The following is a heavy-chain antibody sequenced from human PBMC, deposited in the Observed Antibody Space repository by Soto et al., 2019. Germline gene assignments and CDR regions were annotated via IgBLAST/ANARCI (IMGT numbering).Heavy chain of an antibody. CDR3: ARVVVDTAMVIVPFGAFDI. J-gene: IGHJ3*02. CDR1: GFTFSSYG. D-gene: IGHD5-18*01. V-gene: IGHV3-33*01. Sequence: PGGSLRLSCAASGFTFSSYGMHWVRQAPGKGLEWVAVIWYDGSNKYYADSVKGRFTISRDNSKNTLYLQMNSLRAEDTAVYYCARVVVDTAMVIVPFGAFDIWGQGTMVTVSS. CDR2: IWYDGSNK.